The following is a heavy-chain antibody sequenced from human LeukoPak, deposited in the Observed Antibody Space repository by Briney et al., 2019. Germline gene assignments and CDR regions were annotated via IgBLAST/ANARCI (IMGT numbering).Heavy chain of an antibody. V-gene: IGHV4-59*08. J-gene: IGHJ6*03. CDR1: GGSISSYY. Sequence: SGTLSLTCTVSGGSISSYYWSWIRQPPGKGLEWIGYIYYSGSTNYNPSLKSRVIISVDTSKNQFSMKLSSVTAADTAVYYCARQMDTAMVTGHYYYYMDVWGKGTTVTVSS. D-gene: IGHD5-18*01. CDR3: ARQMDTAMVTGHYYYYMDV. CDR2: IYYSGST.